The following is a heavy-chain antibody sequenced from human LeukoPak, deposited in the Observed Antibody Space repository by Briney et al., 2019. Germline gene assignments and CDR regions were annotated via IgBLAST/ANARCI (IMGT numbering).Heavy chain of an antibody. CDR1: GGSISSGSYY. CDR2: IYYSGST. CDR3: ARLANWTDFWSGYDLNRFDP. Sequence: NPSETLSLTCTVSGGSISSGSYYWSWIRQPPGKGLEWIGSIYYSGSTYYNPALKSRFTISVDTSKHQFSLKLSSVTAADTAVYYCARLANWTDFWSGYDLNRFDPWGQGTLVTVSS. V-gene: IGHV4-39*01. D-gene: IGHD3-3*01. J-gene: IGHJ5*02.